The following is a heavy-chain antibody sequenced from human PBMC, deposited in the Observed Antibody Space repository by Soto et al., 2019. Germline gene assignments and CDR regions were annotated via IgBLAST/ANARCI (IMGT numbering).Heavy chain of an antibody. V-gene: IGHV3-23*01. CDR2: ITGGGGST. Sequence: GGSLRLSCAASGFTFGNYAMSWVRQAPGKGLEWVSGITGGGGSTNYADPVKGRFTISRDNSWNTLYLQLNSLRAEDTAVYYCAKLLEAAASWDAFDIWGQGTMVTVSS. J-gene: IGHJ3*02. CDR1: GFTFGNYA. CDR3: AKLLEAAASWDAFDI. D-gene: IGHD1-1*01.